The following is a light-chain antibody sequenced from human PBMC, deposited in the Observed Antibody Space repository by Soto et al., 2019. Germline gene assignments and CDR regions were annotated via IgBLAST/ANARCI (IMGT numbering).Light chain of an antibody. CDR2: SND. V-gene: IGLV1-44*01. CDR1: SSNIGDNT. Sequence: QSVLTQPPSASGTPGQSVTISCSGSSSNIGDNTVNWYQQLPGTAPKLLIYSNDQRSSGVPDRFSGSKSGTSASLAISGLHSEDEADCYCAVWDDSLDGVVFGGGTKLTVL. CDR3: AVWDDSLDGVV. J-gene: IGLJ2*01.